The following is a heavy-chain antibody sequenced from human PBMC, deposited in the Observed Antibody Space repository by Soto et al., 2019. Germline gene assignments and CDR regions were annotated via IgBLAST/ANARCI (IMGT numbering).Heavy chain of an antibody. J-gene: IGHJ2*01. CDR3: GRDPCGACFDWYFDL. D-gene: IGHD2-21*02. CDR1: GFTFSSFA. CDR2: VSYDGTTK. V-gene: IGHV3-30-3*01. Sequence: QVQLVQSGGGVGQPGRSLRLSCVASGFTFSSFAMHWVRQAPGKGLVWVGGVSYDGTTKFYSGSVKGGFTISRDNSKNTLYLEMNGLRQEDTAMYYCGRDPCGACFDWYFDLWGQGTLLTVSS.